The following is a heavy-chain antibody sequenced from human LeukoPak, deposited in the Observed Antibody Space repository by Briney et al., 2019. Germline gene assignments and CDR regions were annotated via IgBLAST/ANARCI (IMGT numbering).Heavy chain of an antibody. J-gene: IGHJ4*02. V-gene: IGHV3-48*03. Sequence: GGSLRLSCAASGFTFSSYEMNWVRQAPGKGLEWVSYISSSDGTIYYADSVKGRFTISRDNSKNTLYLQMNSLRAEDTAVYYCAKDVAMKQIAGETDYWGQGTLVTVSS. D-gene: IGHD6-6*01. CDR3: AKDVAMKQIAGETDY. CDR2: ISSSDGTI. CDR1: GFTFSSYE.